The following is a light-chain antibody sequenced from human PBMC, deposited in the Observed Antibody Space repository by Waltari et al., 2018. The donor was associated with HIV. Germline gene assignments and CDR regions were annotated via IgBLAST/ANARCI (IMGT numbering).Light chain of an antibody. CDR2: DVS. Sequence: QSALTQPASMAGSTGHANTLSGTGNSSDVGCYNLVSWYQQHPGKAPEFITYDVSKRRSGVSTRFSGAKSGNTASLTFSGLQAEDEAGYYCRSYANSSDVFGGGTKVTVL. CDR1: SSDVGCYNL. CDR3: RSYANSSDV. J-gene: IGLJ2*01. V-gene: IGLV2-23*02.